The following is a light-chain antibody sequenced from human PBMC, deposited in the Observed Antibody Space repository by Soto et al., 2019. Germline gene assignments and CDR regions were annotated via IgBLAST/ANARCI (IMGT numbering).Light chain of an antibody. V-gene: IGLV7-46*01. CDR3: LLSYSDALYV. CDR2: DTS. Sequence: QTVVTQEPSLTVSPGGTVTLTCGSSTGAVTSGHYPYWFQQKPGQAPRTLISDTSNKHSWTPARFSGSLLGGKAALTLSGAQPEDEAEYYCLLSYSDALYVFGIGTKLTVL. J-gene: IGLJ1*01. CDR1: TGAVTSGHY.